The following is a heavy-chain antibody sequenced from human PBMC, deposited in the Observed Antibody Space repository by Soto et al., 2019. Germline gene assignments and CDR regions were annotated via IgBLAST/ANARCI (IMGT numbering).Heavy chain of an antibody. Sequence: ESGGGLVQPGGSLRLSCAASGFTFSSYEMHWVRQAPGKGLEWVSYIRGSGTTIYYADSVKGRFTISRDNAKNSLYLQMNSLRAEDTAVYYCARDEGLRSGAYFDYWGQGNLVTVSS. CDR2: IRGSGTTI. CDR3: ARDEGLRSGAYFDY. V-gene: IGHV3-48*03. J-gene: IGHJ4*02. CDR1: GFTFSSYE. D-gene: IGHD3-16*01.